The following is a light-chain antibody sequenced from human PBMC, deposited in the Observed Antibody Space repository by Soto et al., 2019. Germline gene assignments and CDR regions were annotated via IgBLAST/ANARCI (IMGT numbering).Light chain of an antibody. V-gene: IGKV3D-15*01. CDR3: QQSHNRPS. Sequence: IVMTQSPDTLSVSPGEGATLSCRASQRISTNLAWYQQRPGQAPRLLIYDASTRATGIPARFSGSGSGTEFTLTISSLQSEASAVYYCQQSHNRPSFGPGTKVEIK. J-gene: IGKJ3*01. CDR2: DAS. CDR1: QRISTN.